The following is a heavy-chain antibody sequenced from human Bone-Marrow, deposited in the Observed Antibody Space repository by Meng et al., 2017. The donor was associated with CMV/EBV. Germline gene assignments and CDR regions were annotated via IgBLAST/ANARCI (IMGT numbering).Heavy chain of an antibody. CDR3: ARQVETTDIVVVPAAYFNWFDP. V-gene: IGHV1-8*03. D-gene: IGHD2-2*01. CDR1: GYTFTSYD. CDR2: MNPNSGNT. J-gene: IGHJ5*02. Sequence: ASVKVSCKASGYTFTSYDINWVRQATGQGLEWMGWMNPNSGNTGYAQKFQGRVTITRNTSISTAYMELSRLRSDDTAVYYCARQVETTDIVVVPAAYFNWFDPWGQGTLVTVSS.